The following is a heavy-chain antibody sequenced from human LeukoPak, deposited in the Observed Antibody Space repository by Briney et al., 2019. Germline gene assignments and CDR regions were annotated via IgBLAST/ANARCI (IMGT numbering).Heavy chain of an antibody. D-gene: IGHD5-12*01. CDR2: TYYRSKWYN. V-gene: IGHV6-1*01. CDR3: ARAAPPRGYSGYESPHFDY. Sequence: SQTLSLTCAISGDSVSSNSAAWNWIKQSPSRGLEWLGRTYYRSKWYNDYAVSVKSRITINPDTSKNQFSLQLNSVTPEDTAVYYCARAAPPRGYSGYESPHFDYWGQGTLVTVSS. J-gene: IGHJ4*02. CDR1: GDSVSSNSAA.